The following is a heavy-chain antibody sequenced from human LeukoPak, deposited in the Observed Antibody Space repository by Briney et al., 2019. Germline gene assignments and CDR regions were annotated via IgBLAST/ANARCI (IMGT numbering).Heavy chain of an antibody. D-gene: IGHD6-6*01. V-gene: IGHV4-39*07. CDR1: GGSISSISYY. Sequence: SETLSLTCTVSGGSISSISYYWGWIRQPPGKGLEWIVSMYYSGSTYNNPSLKSRVTISVDTSKNQFSLKLSSVTAADTAVYYCARATRAARHFDYWGQGTLVTVSS. CDR2: MYYSGST. CDR3: ARATRAARHFDY. J-gene: IGHJ4*02.